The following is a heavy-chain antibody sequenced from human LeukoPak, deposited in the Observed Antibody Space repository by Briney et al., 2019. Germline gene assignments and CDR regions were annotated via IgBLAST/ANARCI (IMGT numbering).Heavy chain of an antibody. V-gene: IGHV3-23*01. CDR1: GFTFSTYA. J-gene: IGHJ4*02. CDR2: LSGSFGRT. D-gene: IGHD6-19*01. CDR3: AKDRGSVAVAGIDY. Sequence: GGPLRLSCAASGFTFSTYAMSWVRQAPGKGLEGVSALSGSFGRTYYADPVKGRFTISGDNSKNTLYLQMNSLRAEDTALYYCAKDRGSVAVAGIDYWGQGTLVTVSS.